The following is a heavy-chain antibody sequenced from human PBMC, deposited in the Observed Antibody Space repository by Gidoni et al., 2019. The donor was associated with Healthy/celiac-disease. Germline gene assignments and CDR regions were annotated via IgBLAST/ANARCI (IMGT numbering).Heavy chain of an antibody. CDR2: ISGSGGST. D-gene: IGHD3-22*01. V-gene: IGHV3-23*01. J-gene: IGHJ5*02. CDR3: AKDKKPHYYDSSGYLNWFDP. Sequence: EVQLLESGGGLVQPGGSLRLSCAASGFTFSSYAMSWVRQAPGKGLEWVSAISGSGGSTYYADSVKGRFTISRDNSKNTLYLQMNSLRAEDTAVYYCAKDKKPHYYDSSGYLNWFDPWGQGTLVTVSS. CDR1: GFTFSSYA.